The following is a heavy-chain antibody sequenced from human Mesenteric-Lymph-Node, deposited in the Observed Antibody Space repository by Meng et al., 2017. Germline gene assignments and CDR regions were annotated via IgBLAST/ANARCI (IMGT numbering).Heavy chain of an antibody. J-gene: IGHJ6*02. CDR2: INHSGST. CDR3: ARVCGGDCYYYYGMAV. D-gene: IGHD2-21*02. CDR1: GGSFSGYY. Sequence: GSLRLSCAVYGGSFSGYYWSWIRQPPGKGLGWIGEINHSGSTNYNPSLKSRVTISVDTSKNQFSLKLSSVTAADTAVYYCARVCGGDCYYYYGMAVWGQGTMVTVSS. V-gene: IGHV4-34*01.